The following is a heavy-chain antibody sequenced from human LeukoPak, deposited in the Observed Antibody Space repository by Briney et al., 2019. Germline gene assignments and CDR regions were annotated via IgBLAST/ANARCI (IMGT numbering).Heavy chain of an antibody. D-gene: IGHD3-16*02. CDR2: ISFDGRPK. V-gene: IGHV3-30*03. J-gene: IGHJ4*02. CDR3: ARDVSPIADYCFDY. Sequence: PGGSLRLSCAASGFTFSSYGMHWVRQAPGKGLEWVAVISFDGRPKYYADSVKGRFTISRDNSNKTLFLQMNSLRAEDTAVYYCARDVSPIADYCFDYWGQGTLVTVSS. CDR1: GFTFSSYG.